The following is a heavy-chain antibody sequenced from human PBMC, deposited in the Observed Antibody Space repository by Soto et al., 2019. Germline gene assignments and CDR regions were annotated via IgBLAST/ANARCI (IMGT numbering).Heavy chain of an antibody. Sequence: PGGSLRLSCAASGFTFSSYWMHWVRQAPGKGLVWVSRINSDGSSTSYADSVKGRFTISRDNAKNTLYLQMNSLRAEDTAVYYCARSPVSTSVLLYYYGMDVWGQGTTVTVS. D-gene: IGHD2-2*01. CDR3: ARSPVSTSVLLYYYGMDV. CDR1: GFTFSSYW. CDR2: INSDGSST. J-gene: IGHJ6*02. V-gene: IGHV3-74*01.